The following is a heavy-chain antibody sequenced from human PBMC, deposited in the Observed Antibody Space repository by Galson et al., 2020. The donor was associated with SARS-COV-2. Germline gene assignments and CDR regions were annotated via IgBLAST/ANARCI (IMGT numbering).Heavy chain of an antibody. CDR1: GGSITSSPSY. CDR3: ARNMSGVTVTSAFHL. J-gene: IGHJ3*01. D-gene: IGHD3-10*01. Sequence: SETLSLTCTVSGGSITSSPSYWGWIRQPPGKGLEWVASVYYSGTTYYNPSLKSRLTISVNTSKNQFSLTLSSVTAADTALYYCARNMSGVTVTSAFHLWGQGTLVSVSS. V-gene: IGHV4-39*01. CDR2: VYYSGTT.